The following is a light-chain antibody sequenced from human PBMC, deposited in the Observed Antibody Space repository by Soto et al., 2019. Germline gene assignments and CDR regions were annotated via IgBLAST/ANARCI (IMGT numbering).Light chain of an antibody. Sequence: VLTQSPGTLSLSPGERATLSCRASQSVSSSNLAWYQKKHGQAPRVVIYGASTRATSIPHRFSGSASGKDFTLTISRLEPEDSGVYYCQQYDNSPYTFGQGTNLEIK. V-gene: IGKV3-20*01. CDR2: GAS. CDR3: QQYDNSPYT. J-gene: IGKJ2*01. CDR1: QSVSSSN.